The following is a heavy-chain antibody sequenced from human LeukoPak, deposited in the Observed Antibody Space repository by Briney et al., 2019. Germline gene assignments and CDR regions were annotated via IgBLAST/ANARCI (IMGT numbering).Heavy chain of an antibody. D-gene: IGHD4-17*01. J-gene: IGHJ4*02. Sequence: EGSLRLSCAASGFTFSSYSMNWVRQAPGKGLEWVANIKQDGSEKYYVDSVKGRFTISRDNAKNSLYLQMNSLRAEDTAVYYCARNLYGDADYWGQGTLVTVSS. CDR2: IKQDGSEK. V-gene: IGHV3-7*01. CDR1: GFTFSSYS. CDR3: ARNLYGDADY.